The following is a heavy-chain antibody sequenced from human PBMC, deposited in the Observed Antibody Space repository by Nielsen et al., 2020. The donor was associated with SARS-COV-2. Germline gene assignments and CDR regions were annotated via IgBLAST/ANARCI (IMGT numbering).Heavy chain of an antibody. J-gene: IGHJ4*02. V-gene: IGHV1-2*05. D-gene: IGHD6-13*01. CDR3: ASYMGLSSWYEIDY. Sequence: ASVKVSCKASGYTFTGYYMHWVRQAPGQGLEWMGRINPNSGGTNYAQKFQGRVTVTRDTSISTAYMELSRLRSDDTVVYYCASYMGLSSWYEIDYWGQGTLVTVSS. CDR1: GYTFTGYY. CDR2: INPNSGGT.